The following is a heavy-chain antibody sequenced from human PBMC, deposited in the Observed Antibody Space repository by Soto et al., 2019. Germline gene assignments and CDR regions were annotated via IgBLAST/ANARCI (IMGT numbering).Heavy chain of an antibody. CDR2: INHSGST. J-gene: IGHJ6*02. CDR3: ARGSVDTAMVNYYYYGMDV. D-gene: IGHD5-18*01. Sequence: SETLYLTCAVYGGSFSGYYWSWIRQPPGKGLEWIGEINHSGSTNYNPSLKSRVTISVDTSKNQFSLKLSSVTAADTAVYYCARGSVDTAMVNYYYYGMDVWGQGTTVTVSS. V-gene: IGHV4-34*01. CDR1: GGSFSGYY.